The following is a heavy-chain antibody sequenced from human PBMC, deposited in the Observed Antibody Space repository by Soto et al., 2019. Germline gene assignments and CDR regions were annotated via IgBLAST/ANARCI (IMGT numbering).Heavy chain of an antibody. V-gene: IGHV3-43*01. CDR2: ISWDGGST. CDR1: GFTFDDYT. CDR3: AKGVVPDYYYYGMDV. D-gene: IGHD2-2*01. Sequence: GGSLRLSCAASGFTFDDYTMHWVRQAPGKGLEWVSLISWDGGSTYYADSVKGRFTISRDNSKNSLYLQMNSLRTEDTALYYCAKGVVPDYYYYGMDVWGQGTTVTAP. J-gene: IGHJ6*02.